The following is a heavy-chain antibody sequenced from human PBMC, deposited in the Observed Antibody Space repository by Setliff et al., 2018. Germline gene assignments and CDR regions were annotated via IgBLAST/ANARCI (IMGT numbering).Heavy chain of an antibody. D-gene: IGHD3-22*01. Sequence: PWGALRLSCVVSGFSFSRHWMSWVRQAPGKGLEWVADIKQDGSTKYYLDSVKGRFTISRDNAKRSLYLQMNGLRADDTGVYYCVRDDADNYDAFDNWGQGTLVTVSS. V-gene: IGHV3-7*01. CDR1: GFSFSRHW. CDR3: VRDDADNYDAFDN. J-gene: IGHJ3*02. CDR2: IKQDGSTK.